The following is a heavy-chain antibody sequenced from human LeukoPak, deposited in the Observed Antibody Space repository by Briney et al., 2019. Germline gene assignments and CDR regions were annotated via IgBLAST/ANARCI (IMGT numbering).Heavy chain of an antibody. J-gene: IGHJ5*02. CDR3: ARESDAGYSSGWWWPRQNWFDP. V-gene: IGHV3-7*01. CDR1: GFTFSSYW. CDR2: IKQDGSEK. Sequence: GGSLRLSCAASGFTFSSYWMSWVRQAPGKGLEWVANIKQDGSEKYYVDSVKGRFTISRDNAKNSLYLQMNSLRAEDTAVYYCARESDAGYSSGWWWPRQNWFDPWGQGTLVTVSS. D-gene: IGHD6-19*01.